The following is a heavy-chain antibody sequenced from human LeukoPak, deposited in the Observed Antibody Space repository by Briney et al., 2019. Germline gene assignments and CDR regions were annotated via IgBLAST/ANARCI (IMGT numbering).Heavy chain of an antibody. CDR3: ARTRTYYYGSGSYPFDY. J-gene: IGHJ4*02. Sequence: GASVKVSCKASGYTFTGYYMHWVRQAPGQGLEWMGWINPNSGGTNYAQKFQGRVTMTRDTSISTAYMELSRLRPDDTAVYYCARTRTYYYGSGSYPFDYWGQGTLVTVSS. CDR2: INPNSGGT. CDR1: GYTFTGYY. D-gene: IGHD3-10*01. V-gene: IGHV1-2*02.